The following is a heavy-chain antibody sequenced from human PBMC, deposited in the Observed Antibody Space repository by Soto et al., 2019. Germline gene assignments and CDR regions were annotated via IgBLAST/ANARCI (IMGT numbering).Heavy chain of an antibody. Sequence: EVQLLESGGGLIQPGGSLRLSCAASGFTLGTYGMGWVRQAPGKGLEWVSTITGGNTYYAVSVKGRFTISRDNSKNTLYLQMSNLRAEDTALYYCAKDKERGGYDSDFDSWGQGTLVTVSS. CDR2: ITGGNT. CDR3: AKDKERGGYDSDFDS. CDR1: GFTLGTYG. J-gene: IGHJ4*02. V-gene: IGHV3-23*01. D-gene: IGHD3-3*01.